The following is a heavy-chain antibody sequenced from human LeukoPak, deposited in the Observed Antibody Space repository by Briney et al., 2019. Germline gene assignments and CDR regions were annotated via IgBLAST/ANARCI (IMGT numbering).Heavy chain of an antibody. CDR2: INWNGGST. V-gene: IGHV3-20*04. CDR1: GFTFDDCG. CDR3: ARKSGLHKRYYFDY. D-gene: IGHD2-21*02. Sequence: GGSLRLSCAASGFTFDDCGMSWVRQAPGKGLEWVSGINWNGGSTGYADSVKGRFTISRDNAKNSLYLQMNSLRAEDTALYYCARKSGLHKRYYFDYWGQGTLVTVSS. J-gene: IGHJ4*02.